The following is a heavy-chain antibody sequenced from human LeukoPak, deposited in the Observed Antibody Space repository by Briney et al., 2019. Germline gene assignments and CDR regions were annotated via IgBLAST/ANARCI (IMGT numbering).Heavy chain of an antibody. D-gene: IGHD2-15*01. CDR2: IYPGDSDT. CDR3: ARPYSADYDAFDI. J-gene: IGHJ3*02. V-gene: IGHV5-51*01. Sequence: GESLKISCKGSGYSFTSYWIGLGRPMAGEGLGGMGIIYPGDSDTRYSPSFQGQVTISADKSISTAYLQWSSLKASDTAMYYCARPYSADYDAFDIWGQGTMVTVSS. CDR1: GYSFTSYW.